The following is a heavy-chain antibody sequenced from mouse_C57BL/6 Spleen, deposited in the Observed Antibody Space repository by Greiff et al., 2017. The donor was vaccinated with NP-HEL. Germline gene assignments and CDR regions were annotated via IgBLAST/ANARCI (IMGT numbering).Heavy chain of an antibody. CDR2: TNPTNGRT. CDR3: ARIKKIVATYFDY. D-gene: IGHD1-1*01. V-gene: IGHV1S81*02. Sequence: QVQLQQSGAELVKAGASVKMSCKASGYTFTSYWMHWVKPRLGQGLEWFAETNPTNGRTYYNEKFKSKATLTVDKSSSTAYMLLSGPTFEDSAVFYCARIKKIVATYFDYWGQGTTLVVSS. CDR1: GYTFTSYW. J-gene: IGHJ2*01.